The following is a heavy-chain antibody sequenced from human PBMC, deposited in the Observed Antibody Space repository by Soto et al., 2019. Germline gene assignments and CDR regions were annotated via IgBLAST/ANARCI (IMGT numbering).Heavy chain of an antibody. D-gene: IGHD3-22*01. Sequence: QVQLVQSGAEVKKPGSSMKVSCKASGGTFNSYDINWVRQAPGQGLEWMGGIIPIVETPKYAQKFQGRVTITADESTNIVYMELSSVRSEDTAMYYCARLSRLNYDDTSGFFKDNWFDPWGQGALVTVSS. CDR1: GGTFNSYD. CDR3: ARLSRLNYDDTSGFFKDNWFDP. CDR2: IIPIVETP. V-gene: IGHV1-69*01. J-gene: IGHJ5*02.